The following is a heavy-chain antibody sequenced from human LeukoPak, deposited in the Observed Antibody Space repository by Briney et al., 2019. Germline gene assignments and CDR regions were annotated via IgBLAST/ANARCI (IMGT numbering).Heavy chain of an antibody. CDR2: IYHSGST. CDR1: GYSISSGYY. CDR3: ARVFVAAAGKD. J-gene: IGHJ4*02. D-gene: IGHD6-13*01. V-gene: IGHV4-38-2*02. Sequence: PSETLSLTCTVSGYSISSGYYWGWIRQPPGKGLEWIGSIYHSGSTYYNPSLKSRVTISVDTSKNQFSLKLSSVTAADTAVYYCARVFVAAAGKDWGQGTLVTVSS.